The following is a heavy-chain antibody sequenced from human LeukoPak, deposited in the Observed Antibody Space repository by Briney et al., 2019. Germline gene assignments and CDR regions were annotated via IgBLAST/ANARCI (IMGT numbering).Heavy chain of an antibody. Sequence: GGSLRLSCAASGFTFGNAWMSWVRQAPGKGLEWVANIKQDGSEKYYVDSVKGRFTISRDNAKNSLYLQMNSLRAEDTAVYYCARDAYDSRFGAFDIWGQGTMVTVSS. CDR3: ARDAYDSRFGAFDI. CDR2: IKQDGSEK. V-gene: IGHV3-7*01. J-gene: IGHJ3*02. CDR1: GFTFGNAW. D-gene: IGHD3-3*01.